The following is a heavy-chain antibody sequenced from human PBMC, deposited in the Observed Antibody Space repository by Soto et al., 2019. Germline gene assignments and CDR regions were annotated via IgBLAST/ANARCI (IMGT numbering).Heavy chain of an antibody. Sequence: GGSLRLSCAASGFTFSSCAMHWVRQAPGKGLEWVAVISYDGSNKYYADSVKGRFTISRDNSKNTLYLQMNSLRAEDAAVYYCARGAAVADPVDYWGQGTLVTASS. D-gene: IGHD6-19*01. CDR3: ARGAAVADPVDY. CDR2: ISYDGSNK. V-gene: IGHV3-30-3*01. J-gene: IGHJ4*02. CDR1: GFTFSSCA.